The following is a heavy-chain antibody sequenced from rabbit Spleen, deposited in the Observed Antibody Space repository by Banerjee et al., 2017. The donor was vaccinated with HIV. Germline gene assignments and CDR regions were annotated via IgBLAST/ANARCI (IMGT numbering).Heavy chain of an antibody. CDR1: GFSFSSSYW. J-gene: IGHJ4*01. CDR3: ARDAGSGHYIDAYFDL. V-gene: IGHV1S40*01. CDR2: INTGSGNT. Sequence: QSLEESGGGLVKPGGTLTLTCTVSGFSFSSSYWICWVRQAPGKGLEWIGCINTGSGNTYYASWAKGRFTISKTSSTTVTLQMTSLTVADTATYFCARDAGSGHYIDAYFDLWGQGTLVTVS. D-gene: IGHD8-1*01.